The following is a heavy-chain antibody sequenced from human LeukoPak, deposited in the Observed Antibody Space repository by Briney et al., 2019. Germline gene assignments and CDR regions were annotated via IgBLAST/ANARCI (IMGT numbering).Heavy chain of an antibody. CDR1: GGTFSSYA. V-gene: IGHV1-69*05. CDR2: IIPIFGTA. J-gene: IGHJ6*03. Sequence: ASVTVSYKASGGTFSSYAISWVRQAPGQGLEWIGGIIPIFGTANYAQKFQGRVTITTDESTSTAYMELSSLRSEDTAVYYCARLPPRKGHCSSTSCYDLDMDVWGKGTTVTVSS. D-gene: IGHD2-2*01. CDR3: ARLPPRKGHCSSTSCYDLDMDV.